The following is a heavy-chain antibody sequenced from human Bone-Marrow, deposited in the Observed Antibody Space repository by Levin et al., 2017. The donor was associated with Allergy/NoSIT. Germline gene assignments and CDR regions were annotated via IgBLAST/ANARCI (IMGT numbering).Heavy chain of an antibody. CDR3: ARREYNYEGGDAFDL. V-gene: IGHV3-53*01. CDR2: KYSGGLT. D-gene: IGHD1-20*01. J-gene: IGHJ3*01. Sequence: GGSLRLSCAASGFSVGSKYMSWVRQAPGKGLEWVAVKYSGGLTYYADSVKGRFTISRDSSKNTLYLQMNSLSVEDTAVYFCARREYNYEGGDAFDLWGQGTLVTVS. CDR1: GFSVGSKY.